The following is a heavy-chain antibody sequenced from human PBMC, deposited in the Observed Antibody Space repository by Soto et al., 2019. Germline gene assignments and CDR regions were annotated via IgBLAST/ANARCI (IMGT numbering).Heavy chain of an antibody. CDR2: IIPIFGTA. J-gene: IGHJ6*02. D-gene: IGHD2-15*01. CDR1: GGTFSSYA. V-gene: IGHV1-69*01. Sequence: QVQLVQSGAEVKKPGSSVKVSCKASGGTFSSYAISWVRQAPGQGLEWMGGIIPIFGTANYAQKFQGRVTITADESTSTAYMELSGLRSEDTAVYYCARGRGDCSGGSCYPYYYYYGMDVWGQGTTVTVSS. CDR3: ARGRGDCSGGSCYPYYYYYGMDV.